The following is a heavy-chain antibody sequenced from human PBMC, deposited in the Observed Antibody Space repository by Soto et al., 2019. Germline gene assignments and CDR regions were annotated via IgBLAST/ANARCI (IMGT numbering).Heavy chain of an antibody. J-gene: IGHJ4*02. V-gene: IGHV3-43*01. CDR1: GFSFDDYN. Sequence: GGSLRLSCAASGFSFDDYNMHWVRQAPGKGLEWVSLISWDGGTTYYADSVKGRFTVSRDNSENSLYLQMNSLRFEDTGLYYGAKQFSSGWSHLDYWGLGTLVTVSS. D-gene: IGHD6-19*01. CDR3: AKQFSSGWSHLDY. CDR2: ISWDGGTT.